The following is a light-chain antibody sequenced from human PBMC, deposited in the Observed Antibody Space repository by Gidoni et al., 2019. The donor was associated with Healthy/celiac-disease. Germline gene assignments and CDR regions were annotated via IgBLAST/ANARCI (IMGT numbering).Light chain of an antibody. J-gene: IGLJ2*01. V-gene: IGLV3-1*01. CDR3: QAWDSGTVV. CDR2: QNG. Sequence: YELTQPPSASVSPGQTASITCSGVKLGKKYASWYQQKPGQSPVLVIYQNGKRPSGIPERFSGSNSGNTATLTISGTQAMDEADYHCQAWDSGTVVFGGGTKLTVL. CDR1: KLGKKY.